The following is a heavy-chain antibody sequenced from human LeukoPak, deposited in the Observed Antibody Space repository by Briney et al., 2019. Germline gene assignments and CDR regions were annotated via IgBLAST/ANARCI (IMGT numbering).Heavy chain of an antibody. Sequence: ASVKVSCKTSGYTFTGYYIHWVRQAPGQGLEWMGRINPNSGGTNYAQKFQGRVTMTRDTSISTAYMELSRLTSDDTAVYYCGRDRGGSGTSCYDYWGQGTLVTVSS. J-gene: IGHJ4*02. CDR3: GRDRGGSGTSCYDY. V-gene: IGHV1-2*06. CDR2: INPNSGGT. D-gene: IGHD2-2*01. CDR1: GYTFTGYY.